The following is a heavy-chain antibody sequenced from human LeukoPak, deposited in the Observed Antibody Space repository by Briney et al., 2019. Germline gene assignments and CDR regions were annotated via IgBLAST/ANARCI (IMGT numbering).Heavy chain of an antibody. J-gene: IGHJ4*02. D-gene: IGHD3-3*01. V-gene: IGHV3-30*03. CDR2: ISYDGSNK. CDR3: ARSEIYYYFWSGYSFPSNFDY. Sequence: PGTSLRLSCAASGFTFRSYGMHWVRQAPGKGLEWVAVISYDGSNKDYADSVRGRFTIARDNSKNTLYLQMISLRAEDTAVYSCARSEIYYYFWSGYSFPSNFDYWGQGTLVTVSS. CDR1: GFTFRSYG.